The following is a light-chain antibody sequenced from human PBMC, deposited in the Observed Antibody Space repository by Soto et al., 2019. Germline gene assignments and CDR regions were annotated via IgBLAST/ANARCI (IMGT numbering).Light chain of an antibody. CDR2: GNN. CDR1: SSNIGAGYD. CDR3: QSYDNSRSGWV. V-gene: IGLV1-40*01. J-gene: IGLJ3*02. Sequence: QSVLTQPPSVSGAPGQRVTISCTGTSSNIGAGYDVHWYQQLPGTAPKLLIYGNNNRPSGVPDRFSGSKSGTSASLAITGLQAEDEADYYCQSYDNSRSGWVFGGGTKLTVL.